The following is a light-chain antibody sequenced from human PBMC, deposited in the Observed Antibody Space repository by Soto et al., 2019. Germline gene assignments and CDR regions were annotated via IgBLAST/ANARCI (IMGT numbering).Light chain of an antibody. Sequence: EAVMTQFPATLSVSPGYRVTLYCRASESISSDVAWYQQKPGQSPRLPIFGASTRATSIPDRFTGSRSGTEFSLAISSLQSEDFAVYYCQQYSTWPRTFGQGTKVDIK. CDR3: QQYSTWPRT. CDR1: ESISSD. J-gene: IGKJ1*01. CDR2: GAS. V-gene: IGKV3-15*01.